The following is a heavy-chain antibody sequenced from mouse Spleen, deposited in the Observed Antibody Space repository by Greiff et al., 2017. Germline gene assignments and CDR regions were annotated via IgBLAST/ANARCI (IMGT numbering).Heavy chain of an antibody. CDR3: ASPGFAY. CDR2: ISSGGSYT. CDR1: GFTFSSYA. Sequence: EVMLVESGGGLVKPGGSLKLSCAASGFTFSSYAMSWVRQTPEKRLEWVATISSGGSYTYYPDSVKGRFTISRDNAKNTLYLQMSSLRSEDTAMYYCASPGFAYWGQGTLVTVSA. J-gene: IGHJ3*01. V-gene: IGHV5-9-1*01.